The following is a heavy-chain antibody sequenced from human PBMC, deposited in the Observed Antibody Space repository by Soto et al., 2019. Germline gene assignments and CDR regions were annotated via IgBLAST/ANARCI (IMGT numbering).Heavy chain of an antibody. V-gene: IGHV4-34*01. D-gene: IGHD6-13*01. J-gene: IGHJ4*02. CDR2: INHSGST. CDR1: GVSFSGFS. Sequence: QVQLQQWGAGLLKPSETLSLTCAVYGVSFSGFSWSWIRQPPGKGLEWIGEINHSGSTKYNPSFKSCVSNSEDTSKNQFSLKLSSVTAADTAVYYCARGRKVYTSTSYVDWGQGTLVTVSS. CDR3: ARGRKVYTSTSYVD.